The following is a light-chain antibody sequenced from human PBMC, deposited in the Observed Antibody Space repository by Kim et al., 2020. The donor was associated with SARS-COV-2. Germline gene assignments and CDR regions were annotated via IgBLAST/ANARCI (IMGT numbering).Light chain of an antibody. V-gene: IGLV2-11*01. J-gene: IGLJ2*01. CDR3: CSYAGRYTHVI. CDR1: SSDVGGYNY. Sequence: QSALTQPRSVSGSPGQSVTISCTGTSSDVGGYNYVSWYQQHPGKAPKLMIYDVTKRPSGVPDRFSGSKFGNTASLTISGLQAEDEADYYCCSYAGRYTHVIFGGGTQLTVL. CDR2: DVT.